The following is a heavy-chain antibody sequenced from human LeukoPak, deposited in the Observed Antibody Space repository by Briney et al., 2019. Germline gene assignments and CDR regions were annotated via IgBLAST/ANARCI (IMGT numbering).Heavy chain of an antibody. J-gene: IGHJ6*03. D-gene: IGHD6-6*01. CDR2: INPNSGGT. CDR3: ARDFGAARPYYYYYMDV. CDR1: GYTFTGYY. V-gene: IGHV1-2*02. Sequence: GASVKVSCKASGYTFTGYYMHWVRQAPGRGLEWMGWINPNSGGTNYAQKFQGRVTMTRDTSISTAYMELSRLRSDDTAVYYCARDFGAARPYYYYYMDVWGKGTTVTVSS.